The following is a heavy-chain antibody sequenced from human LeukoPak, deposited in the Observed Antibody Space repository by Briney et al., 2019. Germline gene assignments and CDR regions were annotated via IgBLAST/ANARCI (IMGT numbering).Heavy chain of an antibody. CDR2: IYYSGST. CDR3: AGVGEVVIGYYYYYYMDV. Sequence: SEILSLTCTVSGGSISSHYWSWIRQPPGKGLEWIGYIYYSGSTNYNPSLKSRVTISVDTSKNQFSLKLSSVTAADTAVYYCAGVGEVVIGYYYYYYMDVWGKGTTVTVSS. V-gene: IGHV4-59*11. J-gene: IGHJ6*03. D-gene: IGHD3-22*01. CDR1: GGSISSHY.